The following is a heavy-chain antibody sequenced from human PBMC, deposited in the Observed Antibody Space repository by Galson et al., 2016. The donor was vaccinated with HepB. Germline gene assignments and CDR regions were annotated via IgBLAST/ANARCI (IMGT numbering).Heavy chain of an antibody. J-gene: IGHJ4*02. Sequence: SLRLSCAAAGFRFSSYGMSWVREAPGKGLEWVSHISGSGVTYYADSVKGRFTISRDDSMNTVYLQMNGLRADDTAVYYCAKGKWSWNTCFDCWGQGALVIVSS. CDR2: ISGSGVT. V-gene: IGHV3-23*01. D-gene: IGHD1/OR15-1a*01. CDR3: AKGKWSWNTCFDC. CDR1: GFRFSSYG.